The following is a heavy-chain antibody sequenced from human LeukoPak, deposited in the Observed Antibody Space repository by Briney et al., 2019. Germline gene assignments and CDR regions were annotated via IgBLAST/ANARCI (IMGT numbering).Heavy chain of an antibody. CDR1: EFTVRRNY. D-gene: IGHD5-24*01. CDR2: IFSNGDT. CDR3: TRDQMNY. J-gene: IGHJ4*02. V-gene: IGHV3-53*01. Sequence: GGSLRLSCAASEFTVRRNYMLWVRQAPGKGLEWVSLIFSNGDTHYADSVKGRFTISRDTSKNTVSLQMNSLRVEDTAMYYCTRDQMNYWGQGTLVTVSS.